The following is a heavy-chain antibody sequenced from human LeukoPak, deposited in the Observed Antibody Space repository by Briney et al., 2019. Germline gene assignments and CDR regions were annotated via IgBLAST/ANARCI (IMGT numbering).Heavy chain of an antibody. CDR1: GFTFSNYG. CDR3: AKITDPQFDI. V-gene: IGHV3-30*02. Sequence: GGSLRLSCAASGFTFSNYGMHWVRQAPGKGLEWVAFIQYDASNKYYSDSVKGRFTISRDNSKNTLYLQMNSLRPEDTAVYYCAKITDPQFDIGGQGTMVTVSS. J-gene: IGHJ3*02. D-gene: IGHD3-16*01. CDR2: IQYDASNK.